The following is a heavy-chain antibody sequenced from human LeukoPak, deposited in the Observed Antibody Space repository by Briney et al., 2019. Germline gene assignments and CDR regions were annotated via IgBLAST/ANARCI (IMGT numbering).Heavy chain of an antibody. CDR3: ARMVLVAAREPYFDY. D-gene: IGHD2-15*01. Sequence: SETLSLTCAVSGGSFSAFFWRWIRQPPGKGLEWIGRIYSSGSTNYNPSLKSRVTISLDTSKNQFSLKLSSVTAADAAVYYCARMVLVAAREPYFDYWGQGTLVTVSS. J-gene: IGHJ4*02. CDR2: IYSSGST. V-gene: IGHV4-59*01. CDR1: GGSFSAFF.